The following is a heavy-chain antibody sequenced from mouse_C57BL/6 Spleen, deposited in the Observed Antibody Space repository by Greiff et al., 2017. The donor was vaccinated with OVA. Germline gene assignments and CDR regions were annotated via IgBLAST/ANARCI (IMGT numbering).Heavy chain of an antibody. CDR1: GYSFTDYN. D-gene: IGHD1-1*01. Sequence: EVQLQESGPELVQPGASVKISCKASGYSFTDYNMNWVKQSNGKSLEWIGVINPNYGTTSYNQKFKGKATLTVDPSSSTAYMQLNSLTSEDSAVYFCARERGYGSSEVYAMDYWGQGTSVTVSS. J-gene: IGHJ4*01. CDR2: INPNYGTT. V-gene: IGHV1-39*01. CDR3: ARERGYGSSEVYAMDY.